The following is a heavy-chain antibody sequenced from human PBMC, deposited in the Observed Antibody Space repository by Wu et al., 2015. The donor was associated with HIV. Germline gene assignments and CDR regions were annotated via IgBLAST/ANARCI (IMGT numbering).Heavy chain of an antibody. CDR3: ARLSSGYYYDAFDI. CDR1: SYG. V-gene: IGHV1-18*01. J-gene: IGHJ3*02. Sequence: SYGISWVRQAPGQGLEWMGWISAYNGNTNYAQKLQGRVTMTTDTSTSTAYMELRSLRSDDTAVYYCARLSSGYYYDAFDIWGQGTMVTVSS. CDR2: ISAYNGNT. D-gene: IGHD3-22*01.